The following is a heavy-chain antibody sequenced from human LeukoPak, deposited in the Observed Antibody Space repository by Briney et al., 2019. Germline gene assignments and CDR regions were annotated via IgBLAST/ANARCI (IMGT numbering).Heavy chain of an antibody. CDR2: INSDGSTT. CDR1: GFTFSSYW. J-gene: IGHJ4*02. V-gene: IGHV3-74*01. D-gene: IGHD6-19*01. Sequence: GGSLRLFCAASGFTFSSYWMYWLRQAPGKGLVWVSRINSDGSTTSYADSVKGRSTISRDNAKNTLYLQMNSLRAEDTAVYYCARGRYSSGWEDYWGQGTLVTVSS. CDR3: ARGRYSSGWEDY.